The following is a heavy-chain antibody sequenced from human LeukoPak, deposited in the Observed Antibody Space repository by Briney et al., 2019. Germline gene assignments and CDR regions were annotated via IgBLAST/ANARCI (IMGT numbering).Heavy chain of an antibody. D-gene: IGHD3-10*01. CDR1: GFTFSSYG. CDR3: ARDMVLVTVNYGMDV. J-gene: IGHJ6*02. V-gene: IGHV3-33*08. Sequence: GGSLRLSCAASGFTFSSYGMHWVRQAPGKGLEWAAVIWYDGSNKYYADSVKGRFTISRDNSKNTLYLQMNSLRAEDTAVYYCARDMVLVTVNYGMDVWGQGTTVTVSS. CDR2: IWYDGSNK.